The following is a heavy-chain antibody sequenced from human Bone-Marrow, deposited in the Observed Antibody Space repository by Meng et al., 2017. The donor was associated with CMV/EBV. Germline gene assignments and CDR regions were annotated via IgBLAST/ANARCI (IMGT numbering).Heavy chain of an antibody. D-gene: IGHD1-26*01. CDR2: ISYDGSNK. Sequence: GGSLRLSCKASGFIFSDYWMNWVRQVPGKGLEWVAVISYDGSNKYYADSVKGRFTISRDNSKNTLYLQMNSLRAEDTAVYYCARAWYSGSFYGMDVWGQGTTVTVSS. CDR1: GFIFSDYW. V-gene: IGHV3-30-3*01. J-gene: IGHJ6*02. CDR3: ARAWYSGSFYGMDV.